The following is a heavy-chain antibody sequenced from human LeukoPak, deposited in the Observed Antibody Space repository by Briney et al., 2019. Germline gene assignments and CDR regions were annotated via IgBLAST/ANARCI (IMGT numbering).Heavy chain of an antibody. V-gene: IGHV3-30-3*01. CDR1: GFTFSSYW. J-gene: IGHJ5*02. Sequence: GGSLRLSCAASGFTFSSYWMSWVRQAPGKGLEWVAVISYDGSNKYYADSVKGRFTISRDNSKNTLYLQMNSLRAEDTAVYYCAREGGPLWFGENWFDPWGQGTLVTVSS. CDR2: ISYDGSNK. D-gene: IGHD3-10*01. CDR3: AREGGPLWFGENWFDP.